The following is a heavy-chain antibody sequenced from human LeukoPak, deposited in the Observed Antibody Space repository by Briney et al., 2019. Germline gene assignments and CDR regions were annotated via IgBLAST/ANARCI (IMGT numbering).Heavy chain of an antibody. CDR2: ILASGTT. CDR3: AKDLNFGDGRWEFDP. Sequence: GGSLRLSCAASGVNFGGFAMAWVRQTPGRGLEWVSGILASGTTYYADSVKGRFTISRDNSNNILFLQMNSLRVDDTAVYFCAKDLNFGDGRWEFDPWGPGTLVTV. CDR1: GVNFGGFA. V-gene: IGHV3-23*01. D-gene: IGHD3-10*01. J-gene: IGHJ5*02.